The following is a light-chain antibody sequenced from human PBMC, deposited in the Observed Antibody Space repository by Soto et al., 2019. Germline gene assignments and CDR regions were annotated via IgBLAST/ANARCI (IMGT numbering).Light chain of an antibody. J-gene: IGLJ3*02. Sequence: QSVLTQPPSASGTPGQRVTISCSGSSSNVGSNTVHWYQQLPGTAPKLLIYSNNQRPSGVPDRFSGSKSGTSASLAISGLQSEDEADYYCAAWDDSLDGPMFGRGTKLTVL. CDR1: SSNVGSNT. V-gene: IGLV1-44*01. CDR3: AAWDDSLDGPM. CDR2: SNN.